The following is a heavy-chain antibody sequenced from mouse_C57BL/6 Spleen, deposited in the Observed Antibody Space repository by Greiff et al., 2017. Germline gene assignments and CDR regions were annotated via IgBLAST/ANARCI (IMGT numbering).Heavy chain of an antibody. CDR2: ISSGSSTI. CDR3: ARGGITTVVYFDY. V-gene: IGHV5-17*01. J-gene: IGHJ2*01. CDR1: GFTFSDYG. Sequence: EVMLVESGGGLVKPGGSLKLSCAASGFTFSDYGMHWVRQAPEKGLEWVAYISSGSSTIYYADTVKGRFTISRDNAKNTLFLQMTSLRSEDTAMYYCARGGITTVVYFDYWGQGTTLTVSS. D-gene: IGHD1-1*01.